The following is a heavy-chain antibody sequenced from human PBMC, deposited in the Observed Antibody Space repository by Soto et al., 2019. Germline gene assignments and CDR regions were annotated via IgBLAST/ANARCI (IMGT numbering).Heavy chain of an antibody. V-gene: IGHV4-31*03. Sequence: SETLSLTCTVSGGSIRSGSHYWSWIRQHPGKGLEWIGYIYYSGSTYYNPSLKSRITISISTSKNQFSLKLTSVTAADTAVYYCAREGGDGIDYWGQGTLVTV. CDR1: GGSIRSGSHY. J-gene: IGHJ4*02. D-gene: IGHD3-16*01. CDR2: IYYSGST. CDR3: AREGGDGIDY.